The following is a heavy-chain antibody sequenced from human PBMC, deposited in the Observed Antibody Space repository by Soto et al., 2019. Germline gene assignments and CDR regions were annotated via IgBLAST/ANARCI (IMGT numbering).Heavy chain of an antibody. J-gene: IGHJ6*02. CDR1: GGSIGSSSYY. CDR3: ARHIVETILGAYNGMDG. D-gene: IGHD5-18*01. Sequence: SETLSVTCSLSGGSIGSSSYYWGWIRQPPGKGLEWIGSIYYSGSAYYTPALKSRATISVDTPKTQFYLKASSVTAADTAVYYCARHIVETILGAYNGMDGCGQGTTVTVSS. V-gene: IGHV4-39*01. CDR2: IYYSGSA.